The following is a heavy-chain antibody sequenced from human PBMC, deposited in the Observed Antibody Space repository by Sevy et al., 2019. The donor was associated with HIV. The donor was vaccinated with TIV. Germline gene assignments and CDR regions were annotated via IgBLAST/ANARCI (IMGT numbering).Heavy chain of an antibody. CDR2: IWLTGAT. J-gene: IGHJ4*02. CDR1: GVTVSSNF. Sequence: GGSLRLSCTVSGVTVSSNFISWVRQAPGKGLEWVSVIWLTGATYDADSVKGRFTISRDNSKNTVYLDMSSLRADDTAVYFCARGKHVSDYYGSFDYWGQGTLVTVSS. V-gene: IGHV3-53*01. D-gene: IGHD3-3*01. CDR3: ARGKHVSDYYGSFDY.